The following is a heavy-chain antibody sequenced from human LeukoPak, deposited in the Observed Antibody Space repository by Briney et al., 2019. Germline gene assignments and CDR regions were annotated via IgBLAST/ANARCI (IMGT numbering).Heavy chain of an antibody. CDR2: IYYSGST. V-gene: IGHV4-34*01. D-gene: IGHD3-10*01. Sequence: SETLSLTCDVYGGSFSGYYWSWIRQPPGKGLEWIGSIYYSGSTYYNPSLKSRVTISVDTSKNQFSLKLSSVTAADTAVYYCASRPVYYYGSGSYYTIFDYWGQGTLVTVSS. CDR3: ASRPVYYYGSGSYYTIFDY. J-gene: IGHJ4*02. CDR1: GGSFSGYY.